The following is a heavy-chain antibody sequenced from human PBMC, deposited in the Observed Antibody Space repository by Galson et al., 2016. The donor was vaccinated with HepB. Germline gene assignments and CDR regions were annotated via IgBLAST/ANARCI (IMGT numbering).Heavy chain of an antibody. J-gene: IGHJ2*01. V-gene: IGHV3-23*01. Sequence: SLRLSCAASRFTFRNYAMSWVRQAPGKGLEWVSSISGPGRNTYYADSVKGRFTISRDNSKNTMYVQMTSLRAEDTAVYYCASGTTVTTSNSFWYFDLWGRGTLVTVSS. CDR2: ISGPGRNT. D-gene: IGHD4-17*01. CDR3: ASGTTVTTSNSFWYFDL. CDR1: RFTFRNYA.